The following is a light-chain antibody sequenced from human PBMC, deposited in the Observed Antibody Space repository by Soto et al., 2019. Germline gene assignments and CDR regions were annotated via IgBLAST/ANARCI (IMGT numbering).Light chain of an antibody. J-gene: IGKJ3*01. Sequence: EIVLTQSPGTLSLSPGEGATLSCRASRSVSNNYLAWYQQKPGQAPRLLIYGASSRATGIPDRFSGSGSGTDFTLTISRLEPEDFAVYYCQQYDNSPLTFGPGTKVDI. CDR1: RSVSNNY. V-gene: IGKV3-20*01. CDR2: GAS. CDR3: QQYDNSPLT.